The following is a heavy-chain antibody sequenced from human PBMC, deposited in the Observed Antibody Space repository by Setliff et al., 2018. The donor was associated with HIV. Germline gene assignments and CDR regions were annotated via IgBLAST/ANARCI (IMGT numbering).Heavy chain of an antibody. D-gene: IGHD2-2*01. V-gene: IGHV1-18*01. CDR2: ISAYNGNT. CDR1: RSTFNSHT. Sequence: ASVKVSCKASRSTFNSHTINWVRQAPGQGLEWMGWISAYNGNTNYAQKLQGRVTMTTDTSTSTAYMELRSLRSDDTAVYYCARGTTPLGWFDPWGQGTLVTV. CDR3: ARGTTPLGWFDP. J-gene: IGHJ5*02.